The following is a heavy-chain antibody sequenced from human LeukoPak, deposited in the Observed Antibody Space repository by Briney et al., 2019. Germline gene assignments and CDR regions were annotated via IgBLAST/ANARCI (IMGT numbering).Heavy chain of an antibody. CDR3: ARGTTWVATSY. CDR2: IYYSGST. V-gene: IGHV4-59*08. D-gene: IGHD5-12*01. CDR1: GGSISSYY. Sequence: SETLSLTCTVSGGSISSYYWSWIRQPPGKGLEWIGYIYYSGSTNYNPSLKSRVTISVDTSKSQFSLKLRSVTAADTAVYFCARGTTWVATSYWGQGTLVTVSS. J-gene: IGHJ4*02.